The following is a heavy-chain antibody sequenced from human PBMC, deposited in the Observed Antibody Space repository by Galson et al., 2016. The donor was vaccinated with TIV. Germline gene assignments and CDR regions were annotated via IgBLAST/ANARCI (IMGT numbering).Heavy chain of an antibody. Sequence: SLRLSCATSGITFTSYGIHWVRQAPGKGLEWLAVMSHDGNKDNYADSVRGRFTMSRDVPKSTLYLQMGSLEVEDTAVYFCAKDRLWEEWLEPLDLWGQGTLVTVSS. J-gene: IGHJ5*02. D-gene: IGHD6-19*01. CDR3: AKDRLWEEWLEPLDL. V-gene: IGHV3-33*03. CDR2: MSHDGNKD. CDR1: GITFTSYG.